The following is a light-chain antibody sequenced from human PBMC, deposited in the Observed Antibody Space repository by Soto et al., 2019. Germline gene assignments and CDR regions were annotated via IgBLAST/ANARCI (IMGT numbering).Light chain of an antibody. V-gene: IGLV2-11*01. CDR1: SSDVGGYNY. CDR3: RSYAGMPYV. CDR2: DVS. Sequence: QSVLTQPRSVSGSPGQSVTISCTGTSSDVGGYNYVSWYQQHPGKAPKLMIYDVSKRPSGVPDRFSGSKSGNTASLTISGLQAEDEADYYCRSYAGMPYVFGTGTKVTVL. J-gene: IGLJ1*01.